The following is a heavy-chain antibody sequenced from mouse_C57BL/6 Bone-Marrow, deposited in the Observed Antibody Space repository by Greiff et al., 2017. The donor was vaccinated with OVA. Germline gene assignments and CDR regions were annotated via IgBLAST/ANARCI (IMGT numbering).Heavy chain of an antibody. Sequence: EVNVVESGGGLVQPKGSLKLSCAASGFSFNTYAMNWVRQAPGKGLEWVARIRSKSNNYATYYADSVKDRFTISRDDSESMLYLQMNNLKTEDTAMYYWVRGQLRGFDYWGQGTTLTVSS. CDR3: VRGQLRGFDY. J-gene: IGHJ2*01. D-gene: IGHD3-2*02. CDR2: IRSKSNNYAT. CDR1: GFSFNTYA. V-gene: IGHV10-1*01.